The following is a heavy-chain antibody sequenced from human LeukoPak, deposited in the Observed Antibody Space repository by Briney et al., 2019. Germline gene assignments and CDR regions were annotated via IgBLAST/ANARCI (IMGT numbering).Heavy chain of an antibody. V-gene: IGHV4-4*07. CDR3: ARVMIAAASVGVAPTSEAPRKINWFDP. D-gene: IGHD6-13*01. CDR2: MFTSENA. Sequence: PSETLSLTCTASGVSIINFHWSWIRRPAGKGLEWVGRMFTSENANYNPSLKSRVTMSLDASRNQFSLKLSSVTAADTAVYYCARVMIAAASVGVAPTSEAPRKINWFDPWSQGTLVTVSS. J-gene: IGHJ5*02. CDR1: GVSIINFH.